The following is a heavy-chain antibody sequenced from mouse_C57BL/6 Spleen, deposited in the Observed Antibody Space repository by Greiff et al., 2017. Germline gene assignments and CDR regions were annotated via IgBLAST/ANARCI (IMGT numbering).Heavy chain of an antibody. CDR2: ISYDGSN. V-gene: IGHV3-6*01. J-gene: IGHJ3*01. D-gene: IGHD2-5*01. CDR1: GYSITSGYY. Sequence: EVKLMESGPGLVKPSQSLSLTCSVTGYSITSGYYWNWIRQFPGNKLEWMGYISYDGSNNYNPSLKNRISITRDTSKNQFFLKLNSVTTEDTATYYCARGYYSNPFAYWGQGTLVTVSA. CDR3: ARGYYSNPFAY.